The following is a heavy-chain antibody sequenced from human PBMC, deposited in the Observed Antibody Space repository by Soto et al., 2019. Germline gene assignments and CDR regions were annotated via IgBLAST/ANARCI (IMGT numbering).Heavy chain of an antibody. CDR2: ISGSGGST. CDR1: GFTFSSYA. J-gene: IGHJ4*02. Sequence: GGSLRLSCAASGFTFSSYAMSWVRQAPGKGLEWVSAISGSGGSTYYADSVKGRFTISRDNSKNTLYLQMNSLRAEDTAVYYCAKEWSITMIVVVISPFDYWGQGTLVTVSS. V-gene: IGHV3-23*01. D-gene: IGHD3-22*01. CDR3: AKEWSITMIVVVISPFDY.